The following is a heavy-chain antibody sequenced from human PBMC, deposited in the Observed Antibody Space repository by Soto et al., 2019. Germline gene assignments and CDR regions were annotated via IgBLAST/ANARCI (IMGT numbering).Heavy chain of an antibody. CDR2: INHSGST. CDR3: AREPYDSLTGYLNYFDY. V-gene: IGHV4-34*01. Sequence: KGLEWIGEINHSGSTNYNPSLKSRVPISVATSKNQFSLTLSSVTAADTAVYYCAREPYDSLTGYLNYFDYWGQGTLVIVSS. D-gene: IGHD3-9*01. J-gene: IGHJ4*02.